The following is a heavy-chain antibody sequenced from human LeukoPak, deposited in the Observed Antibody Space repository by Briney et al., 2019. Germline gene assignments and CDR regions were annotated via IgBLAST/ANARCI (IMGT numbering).Heavy chain of an antibody. V-gene: IGHV3-48*03. Sequence: PGGSLRLSCAASGFTFSSYEMNWVRQAPGKGLEWVSYISSSGSTIYYADSVKGRFTISRDNAKNSLYLQVNSLRAEDTAVYYCARVLLWFGAVDYWGQGTLVTVSS. J-gene: IGHJ4*02. D-gene: IGHD3-10*01. CDR2: ISSSGSTI. CDR1: GFTFSSYE. CDR3: ARVLLWFGAVDY.